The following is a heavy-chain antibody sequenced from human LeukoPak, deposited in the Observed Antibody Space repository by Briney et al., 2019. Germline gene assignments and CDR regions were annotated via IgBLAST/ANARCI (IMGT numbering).Heavy chain of an antibody. J-gene: IGHJ4*02. CDR1: GFTVSSNY. CDR2: ISSSGSII. CDR3: ARDDAGYSSGWYWVY. D-gene: IGHD6-19*01. V-gene: IGHV3-11*04. Sequence: PGGSLRLSCAASGFTVSSNYMSWVRQAPGKGLEWVSYISSSGSIIYYADSVKGRFTISRDNAKSSLYLQMNSLRAEDTAVYYCARDDAGYSSGWYWVYWGQGTLVTVSS.